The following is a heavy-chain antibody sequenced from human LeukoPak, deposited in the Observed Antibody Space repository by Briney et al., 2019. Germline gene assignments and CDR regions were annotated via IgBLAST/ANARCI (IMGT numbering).Heavy chain of an antibody. V-gene: IGHV4-59*08. J-gene: IGHJ4*02. CDR3: ARQTYYYDSSGYYPSYYFDY. Sequence: SETLSLTCTVSGDSINNYYWSWIRQPPGKGLEWIGNISYSGSSNSNPSLKSRVTISVDKSKNQFSLKLSSVTAADTAVYYCARQTYYYDSSGYYPSYYFDYWGQGTLVTVSS. CDR1: GDSINNYY. D-gene: IGHD3-22*01. CDR2: ISYSGSS.